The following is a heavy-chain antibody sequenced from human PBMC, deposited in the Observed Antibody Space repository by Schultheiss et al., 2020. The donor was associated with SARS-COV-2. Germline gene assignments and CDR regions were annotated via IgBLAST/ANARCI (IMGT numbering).Heavy chain of an antibody. CDR1: GYTFTSYA. Sequence: ASVKVSCKASGYTFTSYAMHWVRQAPGQRLEWMGWSNAGNGNTKYSQEFQGRVTMTTDTSTSTAYMELRSLRSDDTAVYYCARDHGGYDYFDYWGQGTLVTVSS. CDR3: ARDHGGYDYFDY. D-gene: IGHD5-12*01. CDR2: SNAGNGNT. J-gene: IGHJ4*02. V-gene: IGHV1-3*02.